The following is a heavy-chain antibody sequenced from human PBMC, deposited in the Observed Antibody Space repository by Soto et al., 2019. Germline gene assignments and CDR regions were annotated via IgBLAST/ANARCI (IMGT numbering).Heavy chain of an antibody. CDR1: GFTFKNYD. Sequence: EVQLLESGGGLVQPGGSLRLSCVASGFTFKNYDMRWVRQAPGKGLEWVSGISGSGGVTYYADSVKGRFTISRDNAKNTRYLQMNSLRANDTAVDDCAKDRQFRSYYESAGHYNNWGQGTLVTVSS. CDR2: ISGSGGVT. D-gene: IGHD3-10*01. CDR3: AKDRQFRSYYESAGHYNN. V-gene: IGHV3-23*01. J-gene: IGHJ4*02.